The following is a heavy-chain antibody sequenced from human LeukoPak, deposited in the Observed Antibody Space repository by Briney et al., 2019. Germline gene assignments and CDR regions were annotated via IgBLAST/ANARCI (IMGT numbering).Heavy chain of an antibody. D-gene: IGHD6-19*01. Sequence: SETLSLTCAVYGGSFSGYYWSWIRQPPGKGLEWIGEINHSGSTNYNPSLKSRVTISVDTSKNQFSLKLSSVTAADTAVYYCARRVAVAKRIDYWGQGTLVTVSS. CDR1: GGSFSGYY. CDR2: INHSGST. V-gene: IGHV4-34*01. J-gene: IGHJ4*02. CDR3: ARRVAVAKRIDY.